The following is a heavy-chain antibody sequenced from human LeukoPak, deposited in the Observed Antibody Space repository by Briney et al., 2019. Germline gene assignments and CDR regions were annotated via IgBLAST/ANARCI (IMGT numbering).Heavy chain of an antibody. CDR3: ARVTSDYDFWSGVYPFDY. CDR1: GFTFSSYS. V-gene: IGHV3-21*01. CDR2: ISSSSSYI. Sequence: GGSLRLSCAASGFTFSSYSMNWVRQAPGKGLEWVSSISSSSSYIYYADSVKGRFTISRDNAKNSLHLQMNSLRAEDTAVYYCARVTSDYDFWSGVYPFDYWGQGTLVTVSS. D-gene: IGHD3-3*01. J-gene: IGHJ4*02.